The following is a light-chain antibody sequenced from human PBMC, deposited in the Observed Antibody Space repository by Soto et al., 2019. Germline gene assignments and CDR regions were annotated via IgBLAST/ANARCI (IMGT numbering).Light chain of an antibody. V-gene: IGKV2-30*01. CDR2: KVS. CDR3: MKGTHGPHT. J-gene: IGKJ2*01. CDR1: QSLVYIDGNTY. Sequence: DVVMTQSPLSLPVTLAQPASISCRSSQSLVYIDGNTYLTWFQQKPGQSPRRLIYKVSTRDSGVPGRFSGSGSGTDFTLKIRRVEAEDVGVYYCMKGTHGPHTFGQGTKLEIK.